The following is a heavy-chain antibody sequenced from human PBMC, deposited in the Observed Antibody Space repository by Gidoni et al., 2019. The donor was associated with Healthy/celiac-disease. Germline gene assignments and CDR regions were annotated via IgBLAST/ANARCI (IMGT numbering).Heavy chain of an antibody. CDR3: ARGGQLRQKYYYYGMDV. CDR2: ISSSSSYI. D-gene: IGHD6-6*01. V-gene: IGHV3-21*01. J-gene: IGHJ6*02. CDR1: GFTFSSYS. Sequence: EVQLVESGGGLVKPGGSLRLSCAASGFTFSSYSMNWVRQAPGKGLEWVSSISSSSSYIYYADSVKCRFTISRDNAKNSLYLQMNSLRAEDTAVYYCARGGQLRQKYYYYGMDVWGQGTTVTVSS.